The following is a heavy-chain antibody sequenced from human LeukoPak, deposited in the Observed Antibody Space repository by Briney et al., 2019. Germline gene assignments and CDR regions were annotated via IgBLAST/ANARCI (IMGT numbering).Heavy chain of an antibody. D-gene: IGHD3-22*01. V-gene: IGHV5-51*01. J-gene: IGHJ4*02. CDR1: GYRFTSYW. CDR2: IYPGDSDT. CDR3: ARRIIRIDGSGYLYYFDY. Sequence: GESLRISCKGSGYRFTSYWIGWVRQMPGKGLEWMGIIYPGDSDTRYSPSFQGQVAISADKSISTAYLQWSSLKASDTAMYYCARRIIRIDGSGYLYYFDYWGQGTLVTVSS.